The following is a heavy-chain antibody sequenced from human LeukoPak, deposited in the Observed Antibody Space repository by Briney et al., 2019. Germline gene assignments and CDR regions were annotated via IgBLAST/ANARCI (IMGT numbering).Heavy chain of an antibody. CDR3: ARCRSGGSCYSSD. V-gene: IGHV3-74*01. CDR1: GFTFSTYW. CDR2: INSDGSSS. J-gene: IGHJ4*02. Sequence: GGSLRLSXAASGFTFSTYWIYWVRQAPGKGLVWVSRINSDGSSSSYADSVEGRFTISRDNAKNTLYLQMNSLRAEDTAVYYCARCRSGGSCYSSDWGQGTLVTVSS. D-gene: IGHD2-15*01.